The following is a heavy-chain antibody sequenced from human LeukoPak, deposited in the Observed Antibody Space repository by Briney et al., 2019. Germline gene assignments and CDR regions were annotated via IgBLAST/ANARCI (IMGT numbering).Heavy chain of an antibody. Sequence: GALVKVSCKASGYTFTDYYMHWVQQAPGKGLEWMGRVDPEDGETIYAEKFQGRVTITADTSTDTAYMELSSLRSEDTAVYYCATDRYGGDFWSGYYPLDYWGQGTLVTVSS. V-gene: IGHV1-69-2*01. CDR1: GYTFTDYY. CDR2: VDPEDGET. D-gene: IGHD3-3*01. J-gene: IGHJ4*02. CDR3: ATDRYGGDFWSGYYPLDY.